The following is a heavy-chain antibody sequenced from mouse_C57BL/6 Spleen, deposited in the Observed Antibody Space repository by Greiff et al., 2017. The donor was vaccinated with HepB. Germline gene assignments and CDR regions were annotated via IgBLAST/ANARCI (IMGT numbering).Heavy chain of an antibody. V-gene: IGHV1-82*01. D-gene: IGHD2-4*01. CDR1: GYAFSSSW. Sequence: QVQLQQSGPELVKPGASVKISCKASGYAFSSSWMNWVKQRPGKGLEWIGRIYPGDGDTNYNGKFKGKATLTADKSSSTAYMQLSSLTSEDSAVYFCARGESIISYDYDRAYDMDYWGQGTSVTVSS. J-gene: IGHJ4*01. CDR3: ARGESIISYDYDRAYDMDY. CDR2: IYPGDGDT.